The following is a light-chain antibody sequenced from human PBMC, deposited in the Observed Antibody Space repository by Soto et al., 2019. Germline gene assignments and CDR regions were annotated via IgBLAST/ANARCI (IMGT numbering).Light chain of an antibody. V-gene: IGKV4-1*01. CDR1: QRLLYRSNNKNY. J-gene: IGKJ1*01. CDR2: WAS. Sequence: DTVLSQSPASLAVSLGGRATINCKSSQRLLYRSNNKNYLAWYQHKPGQPPKLLIFWASTRDSGVPDRFSGSGSETDVTLTISNVQADDAAVDDCQQYYNPPWTFGQGTKVEI. CDR3: QQYYNPPWT.